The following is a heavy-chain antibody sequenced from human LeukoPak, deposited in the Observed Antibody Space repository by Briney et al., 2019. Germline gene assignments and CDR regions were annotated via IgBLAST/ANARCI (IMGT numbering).Heavy chain of an antibody. CDR1: GFTFSSYS. V-gene: IGHV3-15*01. J-gene: IGHJ6*02. CDR2: IKSKTDGGTT. D-gene: IGHD4-11*01. CDR3: TTYTRGGMDV. Sequence: GGSLRLSCAASGFTFSSYSMNWVRQAPGEGLEWVGRIKSKTDGGTTDYAAPVKGRFTVSRDDSKNTLYLQMNSLKTEDTALYYCTTYTRGGMDVWGQGTTVTVSS.